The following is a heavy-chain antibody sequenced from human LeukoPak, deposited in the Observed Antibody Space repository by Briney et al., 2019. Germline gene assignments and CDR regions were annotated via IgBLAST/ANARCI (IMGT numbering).Heavy chain of an antibody. CDR2: ISYDGSNK. D-gene: IGHD2-2*01. CDR1: GFTFSSYA. J-gene: IGHJ4*02. Sequence: GGSLRHSCAASGFTFSSYAMHWVRQAPGKGLEWVAVISYDGSNKYYADSVKGRFTISRDNSKNTLYLQMNSLRAEDTAVYYCAREMGYCSSTSCYLTPLLYWGQGTLVTVSS. V-gene: IGHV3-30-3*01. CDR3: AREMGYCSSTSCYLTPLLY.